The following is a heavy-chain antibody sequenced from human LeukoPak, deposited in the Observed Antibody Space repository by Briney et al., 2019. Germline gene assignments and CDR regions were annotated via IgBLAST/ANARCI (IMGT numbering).Heavy chain of an antibody. CDR2: ISGSGGST. V-gene: IGHV3-23*01. J-gene: IGHJ4*02. CDR1: GFTFSSYA. CDR3: AKDIVVVPAAMGDFDY. D-gene: IGHD2-2*01. Sequence: PGGSLRLSCAASGFTFSSYAMSWVRQAPGKGLEWVSAISGSGGSTYYADSVKGRFTISRDNSKNTLYLQMNSLRAEGTAVYYCAKDIVVVPAAMGDFDYWGQGTLVTVSS.